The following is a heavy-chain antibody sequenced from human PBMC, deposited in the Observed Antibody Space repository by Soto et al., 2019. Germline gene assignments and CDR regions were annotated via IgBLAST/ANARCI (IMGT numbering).Heavy chain of an antibody. CDR3: ARTEDFDFYYYGMDL. CDR2: ISAYNGNT. J-gene: IGHJ6*02. Sequence: QVQLVQSGAEVKKPGASVKVSCKASGYTFTSYGISWVRQAPGQGLEWMGWISAYNGNTNYAQKLQGRVTMTTDTSTRKAHMELGRLRSDETARDYCARTEDFDFYYYGMDLWGQGTTVTVSS. CDR1: GYTFTSYG. D-gene: IGHD3-3*01. V-gene: IGHV1-18*04.